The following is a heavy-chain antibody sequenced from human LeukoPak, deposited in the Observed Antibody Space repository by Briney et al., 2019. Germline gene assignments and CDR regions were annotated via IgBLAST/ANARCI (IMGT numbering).Heavy chain of an antibody. D-gene: IGHD2/OR15-2a*01. CDR3: ARLRIYYYGMDV. Sequence: PSETLSLTCTVSGDSVSSGSHYWRWIRQPPGKGLEWIGYIYYSGSTNYNPSLKSRVTISVDTSKNQFSLKLTSVTAADTAVYYCARLRIYYYGMDVWGQGTTVTVSS. CDR1: GDSVSSGSHY. CDR2: IYYSGST. J-gene: IGHJ6*02. V-gene: IGHV4-61*01.